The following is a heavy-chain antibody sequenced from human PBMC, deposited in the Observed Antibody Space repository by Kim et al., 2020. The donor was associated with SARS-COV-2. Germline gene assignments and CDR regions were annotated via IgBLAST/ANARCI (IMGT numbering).Heavy chain of an antibody. CDR3: ARDDLELLQYIANWYFDL. V-gene: IGHV4-59*12. Sequence: SETLSLTCTVSGGSISSYYWSWIRQPPGKGLEWIGYIYYSGSTNYNPSLKSRVTISVDTSKNQFSLKLSSVIAADTAVYYCARDDLELLQYIANWYFDL. D-gene: IGHD3-3*01. CDR2: IYYSGST. J-gene: IGHJ2*01. CDR1: GGSISSYY.